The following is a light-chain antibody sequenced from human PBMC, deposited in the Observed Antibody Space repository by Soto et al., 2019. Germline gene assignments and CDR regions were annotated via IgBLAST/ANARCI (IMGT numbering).Light chain of an antibody. CDR3: QSYDSSLSVNVV. CDR2: GNS. J-gene: IGLJ2*01. CDR1: SSNIGAGYD. Sequence: QSVLTQPPSVSGAPGQRVTISCTGSSSNIGAGYDVHWYQQLPGTAPKLLIYGNSNRPSGVPDRFSGSKSGTSASLAITGLQAEDEADYYFQSYDSSLSVNVVFGGGTQLTVL. V-gene: IGLV1-40*01.